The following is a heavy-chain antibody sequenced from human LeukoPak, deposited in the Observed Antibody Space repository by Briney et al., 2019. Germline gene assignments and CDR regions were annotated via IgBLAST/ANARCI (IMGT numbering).Heavy chain of an antibody. J-gene: IGHJ4*02. D-gene: IGHD3-10*01. V-gene: IGHV3-53*01. CDR3: AREKGRGVISPYFDY. CDR1: GFTFSSYS. CDR2: IYSDGST. Sequence: GGSLRLSCAASGFTFSSYSMNWVRQAPGKGLEWVSVIYSDGSTYYEDSVKGRFTISRDKSKNRLSLQMNSLRDEDTAVYYCAREKGRGVISPYFDYWGQGTLVTVSS.